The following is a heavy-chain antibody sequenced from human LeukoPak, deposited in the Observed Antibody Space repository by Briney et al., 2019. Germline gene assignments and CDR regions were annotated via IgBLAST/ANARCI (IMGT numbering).Heavy chain of an antibody. CDR2: IYDIGTT. CDR3: ARHVYNYGPYFDF. CDR1: GGSISSDY. J-gene: IGHJ4*02. V-gene: IGHV4-59*08. Sequence: PSETLSLTCTVSGGSISSDYWSWIRQPPGKGLEWIGYIYDIGTTNYNPSLKSRVTISVDTAKNQFSPKLSSVTAADTAVYYCARHVYNYGPYFDFWGQGSLVIVSS. D-gene: IGHD5-18*01.